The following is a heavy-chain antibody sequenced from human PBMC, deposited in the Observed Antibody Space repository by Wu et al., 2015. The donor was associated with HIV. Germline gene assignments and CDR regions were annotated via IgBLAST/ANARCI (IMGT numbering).Heavy chain of an antibody. CDR1: YILTSYP. CDR2: MNPYNGYI. Sequence: LVQSGPEAKRPGASVNVSCKASYILTSYPIGWVRQAPGQRLEWMGWMNPYNGYIKPAQRFQDRIIMSTNNSAHTAYMELRRLTSDDTAIYFCARVQFDPKYYTYFDLWGQGTLVTVSS. V-gene: IGHV1-18*01. J-gene: IGHJ5*01. D-gene: IGHD3-10*01. CDR3: ARVQFDPKYYTYFDL.